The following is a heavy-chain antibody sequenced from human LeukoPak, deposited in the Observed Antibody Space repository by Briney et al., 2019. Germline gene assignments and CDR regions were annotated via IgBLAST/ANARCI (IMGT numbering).Heavy chain of an antibody. V-gene: IGHV3-7*01. D-gene: IGHD5-24*01. CDR1: GGSISSYY. CDR2: IKQDGSEK. CDR3: ARPRWLQFGPHDS. Sequence: PSETLSLTCTVSGGSISSYYWSWLRQPPGKGLEWVAHIKQDGSEKYYVDSVKGRFTISRDNAKNSLFLQMNSLRAEDTAVYYCARPRWLQFGPHDSWGQGTLVTVSS. J-gene: IGHJ4*02.